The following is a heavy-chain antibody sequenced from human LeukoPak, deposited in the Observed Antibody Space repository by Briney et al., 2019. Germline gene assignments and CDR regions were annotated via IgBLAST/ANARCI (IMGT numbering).Heavy chain of an antibody. J-gene: IGHJ4*02. D-gene: IGHD3-22*01. CDR2: INTDGSST. CDR1: GFTFSNYW. Sequence: GGSLRLSCAASGFTFSNYWMHWVRQAPGKGLAWVSRINTDGSSTSYADSVKGRFTISRDNAKNTLYLQMNSLRADDTAVYYCARSLLYYYDSSGPENWGQGSLVTVSS. CDR3: ARSLLYYYDSSGPEN. V-gene: IGHV3-74*01.